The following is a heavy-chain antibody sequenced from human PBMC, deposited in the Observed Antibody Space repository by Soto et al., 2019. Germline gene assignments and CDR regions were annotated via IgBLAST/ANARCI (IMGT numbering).Heavy chain of an antibody. Sequence: EVQLLESGGGLVQPGVSLRLSCAASGFTFSSYAMSWVRQAPGKGLERVSAISGSGGSTYYPESVKGRFTISRDNSKNTLYLQMNSLRAKDTAVYYCAKGGSGMDVWGQGTTVTVSS. J-gene: IGHJ6*02. CDR3: AKGGSGMDV. V-gene: IGHV3-23*01. CDR1: GFTFSSYA. D-gene: IGHD3-16*01. CDR2: ISGSGGST.